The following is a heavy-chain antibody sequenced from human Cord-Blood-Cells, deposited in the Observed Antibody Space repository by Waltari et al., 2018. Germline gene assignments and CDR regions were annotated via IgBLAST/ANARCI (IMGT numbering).Heavy chain of an antibody. D-gene: IGHD7-27*01. J-gene: IGHJ3*02. Sequence: EVQLVEPGGGLVQPGGSLRLSCAASGFTFRRYWMSWVRQAPGKGLEWVANIKQDGSEKYYVDSVKGRFTISRDNAKNSLYLQMNSLRAEDTAVYYCARHWGGDAFDIWGQGTMVTVSS. CDR1: GFTFRRYW. CDR3: ARHWGGDAFDI. V-gene: IGHV3-7*01. CDR2: IKQDGSEK.